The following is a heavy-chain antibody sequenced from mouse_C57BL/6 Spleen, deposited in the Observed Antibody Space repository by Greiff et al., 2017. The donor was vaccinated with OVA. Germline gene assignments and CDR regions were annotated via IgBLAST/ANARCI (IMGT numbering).Heavy chain of an antibody. D-gene: IGHD4-1*02. CDR3: TRSYPTGTDAMDY. J-gene: IGHJ4*01. V-gene: IGHV1-5*01. CDR2: IYPGNSDT. CDR1: GYTFTSYW. Sequence: EVQLQESGTVLARPGASVKMSCKTSGYTFTSYWMHWVNQRPGQGLEWIGAIYPGNSDTSYNQKFKGKAKLTAVTSASTAYMELSSLTNEDSAVYYCTRSYPTGTDAMDYWGQGTSVTVSS.